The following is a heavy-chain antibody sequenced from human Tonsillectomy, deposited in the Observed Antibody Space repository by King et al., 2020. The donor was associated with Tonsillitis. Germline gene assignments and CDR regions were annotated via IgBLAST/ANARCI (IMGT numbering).Heavy chain of an antibody. D-gene: IGHD2-15*01. V-gene: IGHV1-69*09. CDR3: ARDPLPPYGSYYYYYMDV. J-gene: IGHJ6*03. CDR2: IIPILGIA. Sequence: VQLVESGAEVKKPGSSVKVSCKASGGTFSSYAISWVRQAPGQGLEWMGRIIPILGIANYAQKFQGRVTITADKSTSTAYMELSSLRSEDTAVYYCARDPLPPYGSYYYYYMDVWGKGTTVTVSS. CDR1: GGTFSSYA.